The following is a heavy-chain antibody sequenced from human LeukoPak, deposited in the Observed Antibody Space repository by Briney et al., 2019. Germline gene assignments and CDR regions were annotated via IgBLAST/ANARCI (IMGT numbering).Heavy chain of an antibody. J-gene: IGHJ4*02. Sequence: GGSLRLSCAASGFTFSNYAMSWVRQAPGKGLEWISAISGSGAGTYYADSVKGRFTIYRDNSKNTLYLQMNSLRAEDTAIYYCAKINNIAAAGTFDYWGQGTLVTVSS. D-gene: IGHD6-13*01. V-gene: IGHV3-23*01. CDR2: ISGSGAGT. CDR3: AKINNIAAAGTFDY. CDR1: GFTFSNYA.